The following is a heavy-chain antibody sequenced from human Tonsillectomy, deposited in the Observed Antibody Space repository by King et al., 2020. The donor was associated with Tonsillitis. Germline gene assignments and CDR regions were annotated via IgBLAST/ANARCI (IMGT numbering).Heavy chain of an antibody. J-gene: IGHJ6*02. CDR2: ISSSSSTI. D-gene: IGHD6-13*01. CDR3: ARAYSSSWYLGGGFYYGMDV. CDR1: GFTFSSYS. Sequence: VQLVESGGGLVQPGGSLRLSCAASGFTFSSYSMNWVRQAPGKGLEWVSYISSSSSTIYYADSVKGRFTISRDNAKTSLYLQMNIRRAEDTAVYYWARAYSSSWYLGGGFYYGMDVWGQGTTVTVSS. V-gene: IGHV3-48*01.